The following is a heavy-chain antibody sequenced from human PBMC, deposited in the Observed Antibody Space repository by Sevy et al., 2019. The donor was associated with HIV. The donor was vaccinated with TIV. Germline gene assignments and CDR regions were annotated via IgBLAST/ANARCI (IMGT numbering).Heavy chain of an antibody. Sequence: GGSLRLSCAASGFTFSDYDMHWVRQAPGKGLEWVAVMSHDGNYKNHADSVKVRFTISRDNFKNTMYLQMNSLRAEDTAVYSCARLFCCGGDCYYLDYWGQGPPVTVSS. V-gene: IGHV3-30*04. J-gene: IGHJ4*02. CDR3: ARLFCCGGDCYYLDY. CDR2: MSHDGNYK. D-gene: IGHD2-21*02. CDR1: GFTFSDYD.